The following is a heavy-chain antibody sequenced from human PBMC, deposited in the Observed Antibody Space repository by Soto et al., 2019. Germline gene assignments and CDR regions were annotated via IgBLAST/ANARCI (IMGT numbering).Heavy chain of an antibody. J-gene: IGHJ4*02. CDR3: APTPRNYDILTGQKTPDY. CDR2: ISGSGGST. V-gene: IGHV3-23*01. Sequence: GGSLRLSCAASGFTFSSYAMIWVRQAPGKGLEWVSAISGSGGSTYYADSVKGRFTISRDNSKNTLYLQMNSLRAEDTAVYYCAPTPRNYDILTGQKTPDYWGQGTLVTVSS. CDR1: GFTFSSYA. D-gene: IGHD3-9*01.